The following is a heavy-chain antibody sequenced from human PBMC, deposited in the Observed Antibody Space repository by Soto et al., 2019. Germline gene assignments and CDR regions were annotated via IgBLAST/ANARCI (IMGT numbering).Heavy chain of an antibody. Sequence: KPSETLSLTCAASGGSISSSNWWSWVRQPPGKGLEWIGEIYHSGSTNYNPSLKSRVTISVDKSKNQFSLKLSSVTAADTAVYYCASQSDDYGDFDYWGQGTLVTVSS. CDR3: ASQSDDYGDFDY. CDR2: IYHSGST. J-gene: IGHJ4*02. CDR1: GGSISSSNW. V-gene: IGHV4-4*02. D-gene: IGHD4-17*01.